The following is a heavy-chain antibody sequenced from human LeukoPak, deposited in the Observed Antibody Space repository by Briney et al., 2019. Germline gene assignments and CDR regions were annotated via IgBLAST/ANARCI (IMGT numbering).Heavy chain of an antibody. D-gene: IGHD4-17*01. CDR1: GYTFTSYG. Sequence: ASVKVPCKASGYTFTSYGISWVRQAPGQGLEWMGWISAYNGNTNYAQKLQGRVTMTTDTSTSTAYMELRSLRSDDTAVYYCARGPDDYGDYYYYGMDVWGQGTTVTVSS. CDR3: ARGPDDYGDYYYYGMDV. J-gene: IGHJ6*02. V-gene: IGHV1-18*01. CDR2: ISAYNGNT.